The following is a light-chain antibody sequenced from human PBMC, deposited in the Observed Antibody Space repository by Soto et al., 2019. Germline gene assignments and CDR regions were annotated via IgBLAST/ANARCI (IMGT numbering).Light chain of an antibody. V-gene: IGKV3-15*01. CDR2: GAS. CDR3: QQYNNWPPLT. Sequence: DIVMTQSPATLSVSPGERATLSGRASQSVSSNLAGSQQKPGQAPRLLIYGASTRATGIPARFSGSGSGTEFSLTISSLQSADFAVYYCQQYNNWPPLTFGGGTKVAIK. CDR1: QSVSSN. J-gene: IGKJ4*01.